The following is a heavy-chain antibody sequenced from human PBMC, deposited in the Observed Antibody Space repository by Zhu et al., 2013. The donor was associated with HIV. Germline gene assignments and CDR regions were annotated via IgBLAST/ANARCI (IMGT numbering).Heavy chain of an antibody. J-gene: IGHJ4*02. CDR1: GGSISSSSYY. V-gene: IGHV4-61*01. CDR2: IYYSGST. D-gene: IGHD3-16*01. CDR3: AKFLLRLGESN. Sequence: QVQLQESGPGLVKPSETLSLTCTVSGGSISSSSYYWGWIRQPPGKGLEWIGYIYYSGSTNYNPSLKSRVTISLDTSKNQFSLKLSSVTAADTAVYYCAKFLLRLGESNWGQGTLVTVSS.